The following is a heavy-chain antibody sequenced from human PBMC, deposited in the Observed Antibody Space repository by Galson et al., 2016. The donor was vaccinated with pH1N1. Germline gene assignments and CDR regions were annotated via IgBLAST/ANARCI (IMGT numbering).Heavy chain of an antibody. CDR1: GLRFNAHV. CDR3: ARDSGGNLDY. CDR2: IKQDGSDK. D-gene: IGHD2-8*02. V-gene: IGHV3-7*01. J-gene: IGHJ4*02. Sequence: SLRLSCAASGLRFNAHVMSWVCQAPGKGLEWVANIKQDGSDKNYVDSVKGRFTISRDNAKNSLFLQVNSLRVEDTAVYYCARDSGGNLDYWGQGILVTVSS.